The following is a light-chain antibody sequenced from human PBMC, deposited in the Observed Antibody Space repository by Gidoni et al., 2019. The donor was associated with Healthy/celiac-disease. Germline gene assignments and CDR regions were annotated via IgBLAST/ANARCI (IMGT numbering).Light chain of an antibody. Sequence: DIQLTQSPSFLSASVGDRVTITCRASQGISSYLAWSQQKPGKAPKLLNYAASTLQSGVPSRFSGSGSGTEFTLTISSLQPEDFATYCCQQLNSYPYTFGQGTKLEIK. J-gene: IGKJ2*01. CDR1: QGISSY. V-gene: IGKV1-9*01. CDR3: QQLNSYPYT. CDR2: AAS.